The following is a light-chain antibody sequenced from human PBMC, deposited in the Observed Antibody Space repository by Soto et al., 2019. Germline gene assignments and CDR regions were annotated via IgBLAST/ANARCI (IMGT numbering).Light chain of an antibody. CDR2: DAS. CDR1: QDISNC. CDR3: QQYDNLPLT. Sequence: DIPMTQSPSSLSASVGERVTITCQASQDISNCLNWYQQKPGKALRLLIYDASNFETGVPSRFSGNGSGTDFTFTISSRQPEDIAKYYCQQYDNLPLTVGRGTRLEIK. J-gene: IGKJ5*01. V-gene: IGKV1-33*01.